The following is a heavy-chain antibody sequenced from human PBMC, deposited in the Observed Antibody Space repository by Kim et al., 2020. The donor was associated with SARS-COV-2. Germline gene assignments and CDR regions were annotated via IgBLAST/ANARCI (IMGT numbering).Heavy chain of an antibody. V-gene: IGHV1-3*01. D-gene: IGHD3-3*01. CDR2: INAGNGDT. CDR1: GYTFTTYN. J-gene: IGHJ4*02. CDR3: ARTTDF. Sequence: ASVKVSCKASGYTFTTYNMHWVRQAPGQRLEWMGWINAGNGDTKYSQKFQGRVTLARDTSASTHYLELSSLTSEDTAVYYCARTTDFWGQGTLVTVSS.